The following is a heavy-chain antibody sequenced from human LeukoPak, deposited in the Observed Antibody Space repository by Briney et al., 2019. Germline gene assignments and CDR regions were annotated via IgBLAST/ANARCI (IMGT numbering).Heavy chain of an antibody. D-gene: IGHD6-25*01. CDR1: GFTFSNFA. V-gene: IGHV3-23*01. Sequence: PGRSLRLSCAASGFTFSNFAMSWVRQAPGKGLEWVSGITGSGGSTYYADSVKGRFTISRDNSKSSVYLQMNSLKADDTAVYYCVKEGRRVHFDYWGQGTLVSVSS. J-gene: IGHJ4*02. CDR2: ITGSGGST. CDR3: VKEGRRVHFDY.